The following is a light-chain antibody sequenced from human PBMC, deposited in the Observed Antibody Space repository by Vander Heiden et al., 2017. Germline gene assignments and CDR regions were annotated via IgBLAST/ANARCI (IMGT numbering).Light chain of an antibody. J-gene: IGKJ5*01. CDR1: QSLTSTY. CDR2: GAS. CDR3: QCYRSSSIT. Sequence: EVVLTQSLGTLSLSPGERAALPCRASQSLTSTYLPRFQQQPGQPPRPLIYGASTRATGIPDRFSGSGSGTDFTLTISRLEPEDFAVYYCQCYRSSSITFGQGTRLEIK. V-gene: IGKV3-20*01.